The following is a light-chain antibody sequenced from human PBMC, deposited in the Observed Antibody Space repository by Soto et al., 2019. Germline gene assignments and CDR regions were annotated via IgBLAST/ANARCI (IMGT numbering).Light chain of an antibody. Sequence: QSALTQPASVSGSPGQSITISCTGTSSDIGYYDSVSWYQRHPGRVPKLIIYDVSGRPSGVSNRFSGSKFGVTASLTISGLQADDEADYYCASYTYTKTHVVFGGGTKLTVL. CDR2: DVS. CDR3: ASYTYTKTHVV. V-gene: IGLV2-14*03. CDR1: SSDIGYYDS. J-gene: IGLJ2*01.